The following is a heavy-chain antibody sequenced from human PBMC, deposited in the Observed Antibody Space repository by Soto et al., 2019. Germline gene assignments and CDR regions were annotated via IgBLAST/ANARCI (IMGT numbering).Heavy chain of an antibody. J-gene: IGHJ5*01. CDR3: ARHSASWQWFDY. D-gene: IGHD1-26*01. V-gene: IGHV4-31*03. CDR2: LYYSGST. Sequence: QVQLQESGPGLVKPSQTLSLTCSVSGGSISSGGYYWSWIRQHPEKGLEGIGYLYYSGSTNYNPSLKSRVIISVDTSSNRFSLDLRSVTAADTAIYFCARHSASWQWFDYWGQGTLVTVSS. CDR1: GGSISSGGYY.